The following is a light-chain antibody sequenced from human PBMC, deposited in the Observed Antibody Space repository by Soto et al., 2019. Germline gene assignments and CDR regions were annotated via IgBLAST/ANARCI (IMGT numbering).Light chain of an antibody. Sequence: DIQMTQSPTSLSASVGDRVTITCRASQGIRNFVAWYQQKPGKAPKLLIYAASTLQSGVPSGFSGSGSGTDFTLSINNLQPDDVATYSCQKYSSVPVFGPGTKVEIK. CDR1: QGIRNF. J-gene: IGKJ3*01. CDR2: AAS. V-gene: IGKV1-27*01. CDR3: QKYSSVPV.